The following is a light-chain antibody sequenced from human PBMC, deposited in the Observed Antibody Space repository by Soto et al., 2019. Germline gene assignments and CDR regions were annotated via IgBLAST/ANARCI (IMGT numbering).Light chain of an antibody. CDR2: GAS. Sequence: EIVMTQSPATLSVSPGVRATLSCRASQSVSSNLAWYQKKPGQAHRLLIYGASTRATGIPARFSGSGSGTEFTLTISSLQSEDFAVYYCQQYNKWPPITFGQGTRLEMK. V-gene: IGKV3-15*01. CDR3: QQYNKWPPIT. J-gene: IGKJ5*01. CDR1: QSVSSN.